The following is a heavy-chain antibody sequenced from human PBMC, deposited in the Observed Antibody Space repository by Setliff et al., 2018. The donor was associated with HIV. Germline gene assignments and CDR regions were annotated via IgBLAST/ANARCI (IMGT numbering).Heavy chain of an antibody. CDR2: INAGNGNT. J-gene: IGHJ4*02. CDR1: GYTFTNYA. V-gene: IGHV1-3*01. D-gene: IGHD3-10*01. CDR3: ARALSYGSGTYSAAGF. Sequence: ASVKVSCKASGYTFTNYAIHWVRQAPGQGLEWMGWINAGNGNTESSKKVQGRVTITRETSATTAYMELSSLTPEDTAIYFCARALSYGSGTYSAAGFWGQGTLVTVSS.